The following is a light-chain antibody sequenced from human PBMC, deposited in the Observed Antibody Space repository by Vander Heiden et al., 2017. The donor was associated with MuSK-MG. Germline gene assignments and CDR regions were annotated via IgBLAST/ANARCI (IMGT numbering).Light chain of an antibody. CDR1: QRLSSSY. CDR2: GAS. Sequence: VLTHSPATLSLSPWDRATLSYRARQRLSSSYVAWYQQKPGQAPRLLIYGASHRATGIPNRFSGSGSGTDFTLAISRLEPEDCAVYYCQYDGSATYPFGHGTKVDIK. J-gene: IGKJ3*01. CDR3: QYDGSATYP. V-gene: IGKV3-20*01.